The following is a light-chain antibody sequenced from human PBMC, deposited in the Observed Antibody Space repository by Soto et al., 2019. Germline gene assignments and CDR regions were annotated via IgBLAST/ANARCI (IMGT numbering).Light chain of an antibody. Sequence: EIVLTQSPATLSLSPGERATLSCRASQNVRFYLAWYQQKPGQAPRLLIYDTSNRATGIPARFSGSGSGTDFTLTFSSLEPEDVAVYFCQQRGIWPLTFGGGTRVEIK. CDR1: QNVRFY. V-gene: IGKV3-11*01. J-gene: IGKJ4*01. CDR3: QQRGIWPLT. CDR2: DTS.